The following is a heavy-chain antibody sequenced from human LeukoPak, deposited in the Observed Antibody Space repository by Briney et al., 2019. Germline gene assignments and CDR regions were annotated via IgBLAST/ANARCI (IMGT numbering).Heavy chain of an antibody. D-gene: IGHD2-15*01. Sequence: PGGSLRLSCAASGFTFSNYPLHGVRQAPGKGLEWVTVISHDGGTKYYADSVKGRFTISRDDSKNTLYLQMNSLRLDDTAIYYCARHPIRVAPDYGDYWGQGTLVTVSS. V-gene: IGHV3-30*04. CDR1: GFTFSNYP. J-gene: IGHJ4*02. CDR2: ISHDGGTK. CDR3: ARHPIRVAPDYGDY.